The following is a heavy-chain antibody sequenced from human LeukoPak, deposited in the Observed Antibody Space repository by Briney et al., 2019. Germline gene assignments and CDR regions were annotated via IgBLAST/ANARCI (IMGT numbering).Heavy chain of an antibody. V-gene: IGHV1-2*02. CDR1: GYTFSAFY. CDR3: ARGGSGSYYNVIIRYYYYMDV. J-gene: IGHJ6*03. CDR2: INPNSGGT. D-gene: IGHD3-10*01. Sequence: ASVKVSCKTSGYTFSAFYMHWVRQAPGQGLEWMGWINPNSGGTNYAQKFQGRVTMTRDTSISTAYMELSRLRSDDTAVYYCARGGSGSYYNVIIRYYYYMDVWGNGTTVTVSS.